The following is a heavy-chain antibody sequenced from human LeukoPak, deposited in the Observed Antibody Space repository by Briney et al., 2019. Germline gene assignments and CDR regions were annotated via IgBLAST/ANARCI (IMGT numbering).Heavy chain of an antibody. J-gene: IGHJ6*02. D-gene: IGHD3-10*01. V-gene: IGHV3-73*01. CDR1: GFTFSGSA. Sequence: GGSLRLSSAASGFTFSGSAMHWVRQASGKGLEWVGRIRSKANSYATAYAASVKGRFTISRDDSKNTAYLQMNSLKTEDTAVYYCTTAFMVAYGMDVWGQGTTVTVSS. CDR3: TTAFMVAYGMDV. CDR2: IRSKANSYAT.